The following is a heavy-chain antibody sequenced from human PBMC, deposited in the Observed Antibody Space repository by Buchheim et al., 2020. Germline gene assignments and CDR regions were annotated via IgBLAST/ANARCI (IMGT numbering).Heavy chain of an antibody. V-gene: IGHV3-30*18. CDR3: AKDHSSREQPHYYYYGMDV. Sequence: QVQLVESGGGVVQPGRSLRLSCAASGFTFSSYGMHWVRQAPGKGLEWVAVISYDGSNKYYADSVKGRFTISRDNSKNTLYLQMNSLRAEDTAVYYCAKDHSSREQPHYYYYGMDVWGQGTT. D-gene: IGHD1-26*01. J-gene: IGHJ6*02. CDR1: GFTFSSYG. CDR2: ISYDGSNK.